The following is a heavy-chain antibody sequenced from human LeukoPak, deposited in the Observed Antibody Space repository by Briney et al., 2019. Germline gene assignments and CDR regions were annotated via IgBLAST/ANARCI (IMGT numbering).Heavy chain of an antibody. Sequence: SVKVSCKASGGTLSRYAISWVRQAPGQGPEWMGGIIPIFGTTNYAQKFQGRVTITADESTSTAYMELSSLRSEGTAVYYCARIVGIASRGYFDYWGQGTLVTVSS. J-gene: IGHJ4*02. CDR1: GGTLSRYA. D-gene: IGHD3-10*01. V-gene: IGHV1-69*13. CDR3: ARIVGIASRGYFDY. CDR2: IIPIFGTT.